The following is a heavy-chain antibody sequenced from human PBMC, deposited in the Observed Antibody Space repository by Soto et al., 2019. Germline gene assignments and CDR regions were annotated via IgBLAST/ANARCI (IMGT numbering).Heavy chain of an antibody. J-gene: IGHJ6*03. D-gene: IGHD2-8*01. CDR3: ARLGYCTNGVCYTPHYYYYYMDV. V-gene: IGHV4-39*01. CDR2: IYYSGSN. CDR1: GGSISSSSYY. Sequence: SETLSLTCTVSGGSISSSSYYWGWIRQPPGKGLEWIGSIYYSGSNYYNPSLKSRVTISVDTSKNQFSLKLGSVTAADEAVYYCARLGYCTNGVCYTPHYYYYYMDVWGKGTTVTVSS.